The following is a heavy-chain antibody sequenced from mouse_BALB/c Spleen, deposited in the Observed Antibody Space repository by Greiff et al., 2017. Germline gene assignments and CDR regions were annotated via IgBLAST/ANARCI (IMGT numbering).Heavy chain of an antibody. CDR2: ISSGGST. CDR3: ARDYYGSSLYFDY. CDR1: GFTFSSYA. Sequence: EVQVVESGGGLVKPGGSLKLSCAASGFTFSSYAMSWVRQTPEKRLEWVASISSGGSTYYPDSVKGRFTISRDNARNILYLQMSSLRSEDTAMYYCARDYYGSSLYFDYWGQGTTLTVSS. D-gene: IGHD1-1*01. J-gene: IGHJ2*01. V-gene: IGHV5-6-5*01.